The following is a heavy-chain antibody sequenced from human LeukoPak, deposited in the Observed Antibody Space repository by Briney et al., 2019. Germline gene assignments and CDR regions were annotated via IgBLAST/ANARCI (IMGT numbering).Heavy chain of an antibody. D-gene: IGHD3-9*01. CDR1: GGTFSSYA. CDR3: ARHLEILRRAASVETPFESPVDY. CDR2: IIPIFGTA. V-gene: IGHV1-69*06. J-gene: IGHJ4*02. Sequence: SVKVSCKASGGTFSSYAISWVRQAPGQGLEWMGGIIPIFGTANYAQKFQGRVTITADKSTSTAYMELSSLRSEDTAVYYCARHLEILRRAASVETPFESPVDYWGQGTLVTVSS.